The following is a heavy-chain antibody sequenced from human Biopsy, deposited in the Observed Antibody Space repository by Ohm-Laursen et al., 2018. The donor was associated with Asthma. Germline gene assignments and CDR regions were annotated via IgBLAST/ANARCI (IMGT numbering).Heavy chain of an antibody. CDR2: ISFDGSNK. CDR3: ASYEVVTAILPMDV. Sequence: SLRLSCSASGFNFTTYAIAWIRQAPGRGLEWVAVISFDGSNKYYGDSVKGRFTIARDNSKNTVYLQMNSLRAEDTAVYYCASYEVVTAILPMDVWGQGTTVTVSS. V-gene: IGHV3-30*03. CDR1: GFNFTTYA. D-gene: IGHD2-21*02. J-gene: IGHJ6*02.